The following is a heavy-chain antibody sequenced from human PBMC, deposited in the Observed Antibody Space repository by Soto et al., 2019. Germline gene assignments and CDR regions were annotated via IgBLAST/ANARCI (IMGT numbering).Heavy chain of an antibody. CDR3: ARVPGDMVAILYNYPLDGREPLPDVDV. Sequence: QMQLVESGGGAVQPGRSLRLSCAASGFTFSYYPMHWVRQAPGKGLEWVAVISFDGSNKYYADSVKGRFTISRDNSKNTLYLHMNSLRGEDTAVYYCARVPGDMVAILYNYPLDGREPLPDVDVWGQGTTVTVSS. V-gene: IGHV3-30*04. D-gene: IGHD1-1*01. J-gene: IGHJ6*02. CDR2: ISFDGSNK. CDR1: GFTFSYYP.